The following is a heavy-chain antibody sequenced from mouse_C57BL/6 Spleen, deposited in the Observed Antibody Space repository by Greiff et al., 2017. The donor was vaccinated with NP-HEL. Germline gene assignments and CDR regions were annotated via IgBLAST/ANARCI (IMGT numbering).Heavy chain of an antibody. J-gene: IGHJ4*01. CDR1: GFTFSDYY. CDR2: INYDGSST. CDR3: ARDDGLDAMDY. Sequence: DVKLVESEGGLVQPGSSMKLSCTASGFTFSDYYMAWVRQVPEKGLEWVANINYDGSSTYYLDSLKSRFIISRDNATNILYLQMSSLKSEDTATYYCARDDGLDAMDYWGQRTSVTVSS. V-gene: IGHV5-16*01.